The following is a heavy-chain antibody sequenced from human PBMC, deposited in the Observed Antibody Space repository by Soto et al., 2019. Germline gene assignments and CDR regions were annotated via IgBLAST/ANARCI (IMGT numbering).Heavy chain of an antibody. CDR1: GYSFITYW. CDR2: INPADSDI. V-gene: IGHV5-51*01. CDR3: TRPQSSGWYDF. Sequence: GESLKISCKGSGYSFITYWIAWVRQMPGEGLEWMGIINPADSDIRYSPSFQGQVTISVDKSINTAFLQWSSLKASNTATYYWTRPQSSGWYDFWGQGTLVTVSS. J-gene: IGHJ5*01. D-gene: IGHD3-22*01.